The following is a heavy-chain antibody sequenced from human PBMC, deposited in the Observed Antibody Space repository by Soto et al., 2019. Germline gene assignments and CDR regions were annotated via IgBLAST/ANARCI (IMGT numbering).Heavy chain of an antibody. D-gene: IGHD5-18*01. J-gene: IGHJ6*02. V-gene: IGHV4-39*01. CDR3: AGHLVSDAIQLWPDNYYYYGMDV. CDR2: IYYSGST. CDR1: GGSISSSSYY. Sequence: SETLSLTCTVSGGSISSSSYYWGWIRQPPGKGLAWIGSIYYSGSTYYNPSLTRRVPISVDTSKNQVSLKLSSVTAADTAVYYCAGHLVSDAIQLWPDNYYYYGMDVWGQGTTVTVSS.